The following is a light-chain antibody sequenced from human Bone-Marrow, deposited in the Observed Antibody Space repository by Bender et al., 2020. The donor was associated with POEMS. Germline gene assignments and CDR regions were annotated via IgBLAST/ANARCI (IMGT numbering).Light chain of an antibody. CDR1: SGSIARNY. Sequence: NFMLTQPHSVSESPGKTVTISCTGSSGSIARNYVQGYQQRPGSAPTTVIFEDNQRPSGVPDRFSGSIDSSSNSASLTISGLMTEDEADYYCQSYDSWNRDVVFGGGTKLTVL. CDR2: EDN. V-gene: IGLV6-57*02. J-gene: IGLJ2*01. CDR3: QSYDSWNRDVV.